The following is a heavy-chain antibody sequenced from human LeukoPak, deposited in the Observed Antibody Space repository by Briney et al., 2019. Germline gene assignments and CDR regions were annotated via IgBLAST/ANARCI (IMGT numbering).Heavy chain of an antibody. CDR2: ISAYNGNT. V-gene: IGHV1-18*01. CDR3: ARGLPAAIYGMDV. Sequence: GASVKVSCKASGYTFTSYGISWVRQAPGQGLEWMGWISAYNGNTNYAQKLQGRVTMTRDTSTSIVYMELSSLRSEDTAVYYCARGLPAAIYGMDVWGQGTTVTVSS. CDR1: GYTFTSYG. D-gene: IGHD2-2*01. J-gene: IGHJ6*02.